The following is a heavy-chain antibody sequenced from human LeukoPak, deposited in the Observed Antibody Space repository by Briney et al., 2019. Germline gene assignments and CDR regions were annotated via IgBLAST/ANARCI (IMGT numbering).Heavy chain of an antibody. J-gene: IGHJ3*02. D-gene: IGHD2-2*01. Sequence: GGSLRLSCATSGFTFGDYGTSWVRQAPGKGLESVSGSNWNGGSTGYADSVKGRFTISRDNAEKSLYLQVNSLRAEDTGIYYCAREGSNLVVVTAATNAFDIWGQGTMVTVSS. V-gene: IGHV3-20*04. CDR3: AREGSNLVVVTAATNAFDI. CDR1: GFTFGDYG. CDR2: SNWNGGST.